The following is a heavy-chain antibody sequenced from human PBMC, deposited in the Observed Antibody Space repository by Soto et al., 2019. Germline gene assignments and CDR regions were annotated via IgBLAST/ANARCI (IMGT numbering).Heavy chain of an antibody. Sequence: GASVKVSCKASGGTFSSYAISWVRQAPGQGLEWMGGIIPIFGTANYAQRFQGRVTITADESTSTAYMELSSLRSEDTAVYYCARRFGKYYFDYWGQGTLVTVSS. J-gene: IGHJ4*02. CDR1: GGTFSSYA. CDR2: IIPIFGTA. D-gene: IGHD3-10*01. V-gene: IGHV1-69*13. CDR3: ARRFGKYYFDY.